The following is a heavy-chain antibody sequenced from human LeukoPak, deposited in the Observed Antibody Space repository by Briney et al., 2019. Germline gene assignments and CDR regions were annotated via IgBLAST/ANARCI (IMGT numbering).Heavy chain of an antibody. D-gene: IGHD2-2*01. CDR3: ARELTQLLFTYYYYYMDV. V-gene: IGHV4-4*07. J-gene: IGHJ6*03. CDR1: GGFISSYY. Sequence: SETLSLTCTVSGGFISSYYWSWIRQPAGRGLEWIGRIYTSGSTNYNPSLKSRVTMSVDTSKNQFSLKLSSVTAADTAVYYCARELTQLLFTYYYYYMDVWGKGTTVTVSS. CDR2: IYTSGST.